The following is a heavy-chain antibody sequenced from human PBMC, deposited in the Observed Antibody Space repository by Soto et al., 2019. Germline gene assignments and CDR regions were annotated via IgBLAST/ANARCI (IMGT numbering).Heavy chain of an antibody. Sequence: QVQLVQSGAEVKKPGSSVKVSCKASGGTFSSYTISWVRQAPGQGLEWMGRIIPILGIANYAQKFQGRVTITADKSTSTAYMELSSLRSEDTAVYYCARDQIKATWSDPWGQGTLVTVSS. J-gene: IGHJ5*02. V-gene: IGHV1-69*08. CDR3: ARDQIKATWSDP. CDR2: IIPILGIA. CDR1: GGTFSSYT.